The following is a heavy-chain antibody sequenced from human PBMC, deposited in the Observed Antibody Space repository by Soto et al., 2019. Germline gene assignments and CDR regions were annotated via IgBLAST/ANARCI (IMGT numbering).Heavy chain of an antibody. CDR3: ARSYYYDSSGYYPYHDAFDI. J-gene: IGHJ3*02. Sequence: PSETLSLTCAVSGGSISSSNWWSWVRQPPGKGLEWIGEIYHSGSTNYNPSLKSRVTISVDKSKNQFSLKLSSVTAADTAVYYCARSYYYDSSGYYPYHDAFDIWGQGTMVTVSS. V-gene: IGHV4-4*02. D-gene: IGHD3-22*01. CDR1: GGSISSSNW. CDR2: IYHSGST.